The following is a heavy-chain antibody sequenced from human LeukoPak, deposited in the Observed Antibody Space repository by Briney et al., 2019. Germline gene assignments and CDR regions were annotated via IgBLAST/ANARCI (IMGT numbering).Heavy chain of an antibody. CDR2: IYYSGST. V-gene: IGHV4-39*01. Sequence: SETLSLTRTVSGGSISSSSYYWGWIRQPPGKGLEWIGSIYYSGSTYYNPSLKSRVTISVDTSKNQFSLKLSSVTAADTAVYYCARHFPGRDGYKGNFDYWGQGTLVTVSS. CDR3: ARHFPGRDGYKGNFDY. J-gene: IGHJ4*02. D-gene: IGHD5-24*01. CDR1: GGSISSSSYY.